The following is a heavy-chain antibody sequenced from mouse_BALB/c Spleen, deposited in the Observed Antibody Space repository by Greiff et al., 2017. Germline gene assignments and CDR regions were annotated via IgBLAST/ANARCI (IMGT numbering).Heavy chain of an antibody. CDR3: ARAHYYGYNYAMDY. Sequence: QVHVKQSGPGLVQPSQSLSITCTVSGFSLTSYGVHWVRQSPGKGLEWLGVIWSGGSTDYNAAFISRLSISKDNSKSQVFFKMNSLQANDTAIYYCARAHYYGYNYAMDYWGQGTSVTVSS. CDR2: IWSGGST. D-gene: IGHD1-2*01. CDR1: GFSLTSYG. J-gene: IGHJ4*01. V-gene: IGHV2-2*02.